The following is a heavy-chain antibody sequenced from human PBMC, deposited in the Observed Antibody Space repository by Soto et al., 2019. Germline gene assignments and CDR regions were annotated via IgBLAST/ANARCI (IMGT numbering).Heavy chain of an antibody. CDR3: EKLPWEVAPS. V-gene: IGHV3-74*03. D-gene: IGHD1-26*01. Sequence: PVGSLRLASSESGYTFGNSLIHWVRQAPGKGLEWVSHIGPDGTDIVYADSVKGRLIISRNNARNTVYLQMNSLEAEDTAVYYCEKLPWEVAPSWGQGTLVTVSS. CDR1: GYTFGNSL. J-gene: IGHJ5*02. CDR2: IGPDGTDI.